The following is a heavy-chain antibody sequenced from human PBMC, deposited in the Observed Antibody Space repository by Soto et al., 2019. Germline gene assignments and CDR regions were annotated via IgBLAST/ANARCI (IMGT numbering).Heavy chain of an antibody. J-gene: IGHJ4*02. D-gene: IGHD5-12*01. Sequence: SETLSLTCSVSGGSMSSYYWSWIRQPPGKGLEWIGYINYSGSTKYNPSLKSRVTISVDTSKNQVSLKLSSVTAADTAVYYCARGNSGYDYYFDYWGQGTLVTVS. CDR1: GGSMSSYY. CDR3: ARGNSGYDYYFDY. CDR2: INYSGST. V-gene: IGHV4-59*01.